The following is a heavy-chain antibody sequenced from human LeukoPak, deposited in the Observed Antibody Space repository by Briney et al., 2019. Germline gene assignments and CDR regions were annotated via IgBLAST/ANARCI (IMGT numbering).Heavy chain of an antibody. CDR2: ISAYNGNT. V-gene: IGHV1-18*04. Sequence: EASVKVSCKASGYIFTSYYIHWVRQAPGQGLEWMGWISAYNGNTNYAQKLQGRVTMTTDTSTSTAYMELRSLRSDDTAVYYCARQYSNLGWYFDLWGRGTLVTVSS. CDR1: GYIFTSYY. D-gene: IGHD4-11*01. J-gene: IGHJ2*01. CDR3: ARQYSNLGWYFDL.